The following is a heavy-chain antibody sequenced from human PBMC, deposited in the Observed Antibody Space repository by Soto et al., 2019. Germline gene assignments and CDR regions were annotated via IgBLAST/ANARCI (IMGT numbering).Heavy chain of an antibody. CDR2: IRTKSNGYAT. D-gene: IGHD6-6*01. CDR1: GFTFSGSA. Sequence: GGSLRLSCAASGFTFSGSAIHWVRQASGKGLEWVARIRTKSNGYATTYAASVKGRFTISRDDSKNMAYLQMNGLKTEDTAMYYCSRVEYVTSSPIGWGQGTMVTVSS. V-gene: IGHV3-73*01. J-gene: IGHJ4*02. CDR3: SRVEYVTSSPIG.